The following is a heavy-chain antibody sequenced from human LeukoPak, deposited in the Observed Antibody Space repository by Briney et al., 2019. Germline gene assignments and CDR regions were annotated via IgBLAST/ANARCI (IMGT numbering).Heavy chain of an antibody. CDR2: IYYSGST. CDR1: GGSISSYY. J-gene: IGHJ5*02. V-gene: IGHV4-59*01. Sequence: KPSETLSLTCTVSGGSISSYYWSWIRQPPGKGLEWIGYIYYSGSTYYNPSLKSRVTISVDTSKNQFSLNLNSVTAADTAVYYCARTSSGPNYDILTGYLSPNWLDPWGQGILVTVSS. CDR3: ARTSSGPNYDILTGYLSPNWLDP. D-gene: IGHD3-9*01.